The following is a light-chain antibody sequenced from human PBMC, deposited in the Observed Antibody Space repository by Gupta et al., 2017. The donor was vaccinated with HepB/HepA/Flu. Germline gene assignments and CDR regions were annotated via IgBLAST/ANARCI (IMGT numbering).Light chain of an antibody. CDR1: QSVLYRSNNKNY. J-gene: IGKJ4*01. CDR2: WAS. V-gene: IGKV4-1*01. Sequence: VQTPSPDSLAVSLGARATINCKSSQSVLYRSNNKNYLAWYQQKPGQPPKLLIYWASTRESGVPDRFSGSGSGTDFTLTISSLQAEDVAVYYCQQYYTSPLTFGQGTEVEIK. CDR3: QQYYTSPLT.